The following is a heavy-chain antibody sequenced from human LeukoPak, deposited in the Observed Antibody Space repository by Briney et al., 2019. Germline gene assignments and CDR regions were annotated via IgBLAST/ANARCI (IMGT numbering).Heavy chain of an antibody. CDR2: ISGSSAST. Sequence: GSLRLSCLTSGFTLSTNAMSWVRQAPGKGLEWISGISGSSASTYYADSVKGRFTISRDDSRNTLYLQMNSLRGDDTAVYYCAKDVGKWESLHFFDYWGQGTLVTVSS. V-gene: IGHV3-23*01. J-gene: IGHJ4*02. CDR1: GFTLSTNA. D-gene: IGHD1-26*01. CDR3: AKDVGKWESLHFFDY.